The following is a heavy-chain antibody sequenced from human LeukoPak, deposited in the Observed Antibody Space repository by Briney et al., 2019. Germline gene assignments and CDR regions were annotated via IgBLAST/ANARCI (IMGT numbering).Heavy chain of an antibody. D-gene: IGHD6-13*01. CDR1: GLSFSSFA. J-gene: IGHJ4*02. V-gene: IGHV3-23*01. CDR2: IRGNGET. CDR3: AKAVVRIAAADDY. Sequence: GGSLRLSCAASGLSFSSFAMSWVRQGPARGLEWVSSIRGNGETFYADSVKGRFTISRDNSKNTLYLQMNSLRAEDTAVYYCAKAVVRIAAADDYWGQGTLVTVSS.